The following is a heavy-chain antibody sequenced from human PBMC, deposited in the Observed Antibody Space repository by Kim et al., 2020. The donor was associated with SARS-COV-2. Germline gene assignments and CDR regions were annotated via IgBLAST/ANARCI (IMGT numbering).Heavy chain of an antibody. CDR2: IYPGDSDT. V-gene: IGHV5-51*01. CDR3: ARHFSVLRFLEWLPPYYYGMDV. D-gene: IGHD3-3*01. CDR1: GYSFTSYW. J-gene: IGHJ6*02. Sequence: GESLQISCKGSGYSFTSYWIGWVRQMPGKGLEWMGIIYPGDSDTRYSPSFQGQVTISADKSISTAYLQWSSLKASDTAMYYCARHFSVLRFLEWLPPYYYGMDVWGQGTTVTVSS.